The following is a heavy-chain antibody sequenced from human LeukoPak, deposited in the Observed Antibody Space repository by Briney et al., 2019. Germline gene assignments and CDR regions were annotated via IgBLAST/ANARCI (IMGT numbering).Heavy chain of an antibody. Sequence: ASVKVSCKASGYTFTSYDINWVRQATGQGLEWMGWMNPNSGNTGYAQKFQGRVTMTRNTSISTAYMELSSLRSEDTAMYYCARGASRSYWFDPWGQGTLVTVSS. J-gene: IGHJ5*02. CDR3: ARGASRSYWFDP. CDR2: MNPNSGNT. D-gene: IGHD3-16*02. V-gene: IGHV1-8*01. CDR1: GYTFTSYD.